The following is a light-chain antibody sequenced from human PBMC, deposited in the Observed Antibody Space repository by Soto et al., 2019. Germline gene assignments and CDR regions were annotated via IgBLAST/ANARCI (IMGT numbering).Light chain of an antibody. CDR3: CSYAGRSTLV. CDR2: EGS. V-gene: IGLV2-23*01. CDR1: SSDVGSYNL. J-gene: IGLJ3*02. Sequence: QSALTQPASVSGSPGQSITISCTGSSSDVGSYNLVSWHHQYPGKAPKLMIYEGSKRPSGVSNRFSGSKSGNTASLTISGLQAEDEADYYCCSYAGRSTLVFGGGTKLTVL.